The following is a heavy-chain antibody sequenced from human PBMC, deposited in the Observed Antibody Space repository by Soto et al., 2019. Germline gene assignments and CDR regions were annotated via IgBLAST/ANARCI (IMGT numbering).Heavy chain of an antibody. CDR2: ISSSSSTI. J-gene: IGHJ4*02. D-gene: IGHD3-22*01. CDR3: ARDLYYYDSSGYYIHDY. CDR1: GFTFSSYS. V-gene: IGHV3-48*02. Sequence: GGSLRLSYAAFGFTFSSYSMNWVRQAPGKGLEWVSYISSSSSTIYYADSVKGRFTISRDNAKNSLYLQMNSLRDEDTAVYYCARDLYYYDSSGYYIHDYWGQGTLVTVSS.